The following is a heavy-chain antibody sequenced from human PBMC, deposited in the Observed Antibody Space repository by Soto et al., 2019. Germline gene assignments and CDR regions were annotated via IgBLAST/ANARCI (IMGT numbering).Heavy chain of an antibody. CDR3: ARSPFMITFGGVIVRGENWFDP. CDR1: GYTFTSYD. Sequence: QVPLVQSGAEVKKPGASVKVSCKASGYTFTSYDINWVRQATGQGLEWMGWMNPNSGNTGYAQKFQGRVTMTRNTSISTAYMELSSLRSEDTAVYYCARSPFMITFGGVIVRGENWFDPWGQGTLVTVSS. CDR2: MNPNSGNT. J-gene: IGHJ5*02. D-gene: IGHD3-16*02. V-gene: IGHV1-8*01.